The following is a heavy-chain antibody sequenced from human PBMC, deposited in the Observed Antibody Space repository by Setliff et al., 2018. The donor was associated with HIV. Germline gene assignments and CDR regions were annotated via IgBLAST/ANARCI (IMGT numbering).Heavy chain of an antibody. CDR1: DSGTYY. CDR3: ARAAAGNTGPFDL. J-gene: IGHJ4*02. Sequence: PSETLSLTCTVSDSGTYYWSWNRQPAGKGLEWIGRVSSRGDTNYNPSLKSRVTMSVDTSQNQFSLKLTSVTASDTAVYYCARAAAGNTGPFDLWGQGSPVTVSS. D-gene: IGHD4-17*01. CDR2: VSSRGDT. V-gene: IGHV4-4*07.